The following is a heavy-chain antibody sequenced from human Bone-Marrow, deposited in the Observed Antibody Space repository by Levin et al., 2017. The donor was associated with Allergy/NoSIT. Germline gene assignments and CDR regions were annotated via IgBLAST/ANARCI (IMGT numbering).Heavy chain of an antibody. Sequence: GESLKISCAASGFTFSDYYMSWIRQAPGKGLEWVSYISSSASTMYYADSVKGRFTISRDNAKKSLFLQMNSLRAEDTAVYYCARVSSIVMVTVRSYFDYWGQGTLVTVSS. D-gene: IGHD2-21*02. V-gene: IGHV3-11*01. CDR3: ARVSSIVMVTVRSYFDY. J-gene: IGHJ4*02. CDR2: ISSSASTM. CDR1: GFTFSDYY.